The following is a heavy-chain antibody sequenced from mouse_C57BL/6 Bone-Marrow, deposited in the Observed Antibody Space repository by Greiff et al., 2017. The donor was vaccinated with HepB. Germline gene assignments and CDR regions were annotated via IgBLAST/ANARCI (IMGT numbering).Heavy chain of an antibody. J-gene: IGHJ3*01. CDR1: GFTFSSYT. V-gene: IGHV5-9*01. CDR2: ISGGGGNT. D-gene: IGHD2-5*01. CDR3: ARHPYSNYWFAY. Sequence: EVKLVESGGGLVKPGGSLKLSCAASGFTFSSYTMSWVRQTPEKRLEWVATISGGGGNTYYPDRVKGRFTISRDNAKNTLYLQMSSLRSEDTALYYCARHPYSNYWFAYWGQGTLVTVSA.